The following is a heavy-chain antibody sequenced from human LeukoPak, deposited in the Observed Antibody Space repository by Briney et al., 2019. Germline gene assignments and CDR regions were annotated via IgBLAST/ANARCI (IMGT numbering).Heavy chain of an antibody. CDR1: GFNFNTYG. CDR3: ARGKRRVTPLYY. V-gene: IGHV3-33*01. J-gene: IGHJ4*02. D-gene: IGHD5-18*01. Sequence: GGSLRLSCGASGFNFNTYGIHWVRQAPGKGLEWVAVTWYDGSIKYYADSVKGRFSISRDNIKNTLYLQMNSLRAEDTAVYYCARGKRRVTPLYYWGQGTLVTVSS. CDR2: TWYDGSIK.